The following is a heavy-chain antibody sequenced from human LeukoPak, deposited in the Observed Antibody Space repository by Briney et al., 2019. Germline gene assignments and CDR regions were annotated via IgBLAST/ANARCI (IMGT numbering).Heavy chain of an antibody. CDR2: ISAYNGNT. D-gene: IGHD2-2*01. V-gene: IGHV1-18*04. CDR3: ARFGSVVVPTQGWFDP. Sequence: ASAKVSCKASGYTFTSYGISWVRQAPGQGLEWMGWISAYNGNTNYAQKLQGRVTMTTDTSTSTAYMELRSLRSDDTAVYYCARFGSVVVPTQGWFDPWGQGTLVTVSS. CDR1: GYTFTSYG. J-gene: IGHJ5*02.